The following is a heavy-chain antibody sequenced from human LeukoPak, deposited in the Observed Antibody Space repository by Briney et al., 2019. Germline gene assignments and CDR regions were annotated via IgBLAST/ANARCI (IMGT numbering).Heavy chain of an antibody. CDR2: IYHSGST. Sequence: SETLSLTCTVSGYSISSGYYWGWIRQPPGKGLEWIGSIYHSGSTYYNPSLKSRVTISVDASKNQFSLKLSSVTAADTAVYYCARDPGRWELPFDYWGQGTLVTVSS. J-gene: IGHJ4*02. D-gene: IGHD1-26*01. CDR1: GYSISSGYY. V-gene: IGHV4-38-2*02. CDR3: ARDPGRWELPFDY.